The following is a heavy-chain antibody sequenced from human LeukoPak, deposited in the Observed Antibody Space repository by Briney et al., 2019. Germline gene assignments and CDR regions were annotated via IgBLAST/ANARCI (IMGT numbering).Heavy chain of an antibody. V-gene: IGHV1-46*01. CDR1: GYTFTSYG. J-gene: IGHJ1*01. Sequence: AASVKVSCKASGYTFTSYGISWVRQAPGQGLEWMGIINPSGGSTSYAQKFQGRVTMTRDTSTSTVYMELSSLRSEDTAVYYCAREYLPTLGHQFQHWGQGTLVTVSS. CDR2: INPSGGST. CDR3: AREYLPTLGHQFQH.